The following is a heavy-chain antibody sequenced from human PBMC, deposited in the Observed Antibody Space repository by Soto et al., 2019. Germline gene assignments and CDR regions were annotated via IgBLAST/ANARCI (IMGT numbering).Heavy chain of an antibody. D-gene: IGHD3-10*01. Sequence: SETLSLTCAVYGGSFSGYYWSWIRQPPGKGLEWIGEINHSGSTNYNPSLKSRVTISVDTSKNQFSLKLSSVTAADTAVYYCARGLNYYGSGSSLNWFDPWVQGTLVTVSS. CDR2: INHSGST. CDR3: ARGLNYYGSGSSLNWFDP. CDR1: GGSFSGYY. V-gene: IGHV4-34*01. J-gene: IGHJ5*02.